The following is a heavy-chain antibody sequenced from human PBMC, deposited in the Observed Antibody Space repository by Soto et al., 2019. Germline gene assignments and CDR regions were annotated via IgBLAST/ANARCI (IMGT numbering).Heavy chain of an antibody. D-gene: IGHD1-26*01. CDR3: ARDMEKGGGSAGFDY. J-gene: IGHJ4*02. Sequence: ASVKVSCKASGDTFTANYIHWVRQAPGQGFEWMGWIDPKSGGTKYPQKFQGRVTMTRDTSLSTVYMTLTRLTSDDTAVYYCARDMEKGGGSAGFDYWGQGTMVTVSS. CDR2: IDPKSGGT. V-gene: IGHV1-2*02. CDR1: GDTFTANY.